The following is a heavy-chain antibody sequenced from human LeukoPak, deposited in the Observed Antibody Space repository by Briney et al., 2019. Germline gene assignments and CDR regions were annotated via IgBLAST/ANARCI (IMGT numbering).Heavy chain of an antibody. D-gene: IGHD3-10*01. V-gene: IGHV1-18*01. J-gene: IGHJ4*02. CDR1: GYTFTSYG. CDR3: ARDVLWFGESPSDY. CDR2: ISAYNGNT. Sequence: GASVTVSCKASGYTFTSYGISWVRQAPGQGLEWMGWISAYNGNTNYAQKLQGRVTMTTDTSTSTAYMELRSLRSDDTAVYYCARDVLWFGESPSDYWGQGTLVTVSS.